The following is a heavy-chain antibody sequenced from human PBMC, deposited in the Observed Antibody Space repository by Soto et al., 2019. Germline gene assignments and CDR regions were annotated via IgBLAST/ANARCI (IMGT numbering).Heavy chain of an antibody. D-gene: IGHD1-1*01. J-gene: IGHJ4*02. CDR2: IKYDDSEK. CDR3: AALSHSHWFDY. V-gene: IGHV3-7*05. Sequence: EVQLVQSGGDSVKPGGSLRLSCLVSGLSIDTYWMGWVRQFPDKGLEWVANIKYDDSEKPYMDSVEGRFTISRDNAKNTLFLRMSRLRVEETAIYYSAALSHSHWFDYWGRGTLVTVSS. CDR1: GLSIDTYW.